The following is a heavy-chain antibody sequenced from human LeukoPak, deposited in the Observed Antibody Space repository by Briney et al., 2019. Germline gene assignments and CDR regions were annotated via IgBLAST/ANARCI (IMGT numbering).Heavy chain of an antibody. J-gene: IGHJ6*03. CDR3: ARGGGGDTAMVTDYYYMDV. Sequence: GGSLRLSCAASGFTFSSYAMSWVRQAPGKGLEWVSAISGSGGSTYYADSVKGRFTISRDNSKNTLYLQMNSLRAEDTAVYYCARGGGGDTAMVTDYYYMDVWGKGTTVTVSS. CDR2: ISGSGGST. CDR1: GFTFSSYA. V-gene: IGHV3-23*01. D-gene: IGHD5-18*01.